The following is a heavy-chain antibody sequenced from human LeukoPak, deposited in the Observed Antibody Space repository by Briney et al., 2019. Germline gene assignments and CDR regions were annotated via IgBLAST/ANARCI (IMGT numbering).Heavy chain of an antibody. V-gene: IGHV3-15*01. D-gene: IGHD2-15*01. CDR3: VTDKVESIRFCRFDR. CDR1: GFTFSDAR. Sequence: PGGSLSQTLAGSGFTFSDARMSWVRQAPGKGLEWVGRIKIKSDGGTTDYAAPVKGRFTISRDDSKNILYLQMNSLTTEDTAVYYCVTDKVESIRFCRFDRWGQ. CDR2: IKIKSDGGTT. J-gene: IGHJ5*02.